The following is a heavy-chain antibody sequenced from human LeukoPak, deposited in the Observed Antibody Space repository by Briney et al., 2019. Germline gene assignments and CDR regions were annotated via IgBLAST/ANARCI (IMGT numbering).Heavy chain of an antibody. CDR2: INSDGSTT. CDR1: GFSFSNYW. V-gene: IGHV3-74*03. J-gene: IGHJ3*02. CDR3: ARIRESLGLGAFDI. Sequence: GGSLRLSCAASGFSFSNYWMCWVRQAQGKGLVCVSRINSDGSTTTYADSVKGRFTISRDNAKNTLYLQMNSLRAEDSALYYCARIRESLGLGAFDIWGQGTMVTVSS. D-gene: IGHD7-27*01.